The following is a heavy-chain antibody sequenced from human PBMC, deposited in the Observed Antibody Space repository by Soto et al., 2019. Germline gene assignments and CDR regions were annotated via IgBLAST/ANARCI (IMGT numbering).Heavy chain of an antibody. CDR2: MNPGSGKT. V-gene: IGHV1-8*02. D-gene: IGHD6-13*01. CDR3: ARMASAGTLNWFDP. J-gene: IGHJ5*02. Sequence: ASLKVSCKAAGYTLINFDSGWLRQAAGQGLEWLGWMNPGSGKTGYASKFQGRVAMTRDASTGTSHLELSSLTSDDTAVYYCARMASAGTLNWFDPWGQGTLVTVSS. CDR1: GYTLINFD.